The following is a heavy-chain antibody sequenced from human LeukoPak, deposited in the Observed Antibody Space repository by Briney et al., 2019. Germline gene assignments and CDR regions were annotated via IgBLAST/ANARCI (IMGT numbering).Heavy chain of an antibody. Sequence: SETLSLTCAVSGVSINTCCYYWTWIRQPPGKGLEWIGYKYYSGSTRYNSSLRSRLTISLDTSKNQFSLRLTSVTAADTAVYYCARGRSYGFDFAPWGQGTLVIVSS. J-gene: IGHJ5*02. D-gene: IGHD5-18*01. CDR1: GVSINTCCYY. V-gene: IGHV4-61*01. CDR2: KYYSGST. CDR3: ARGRSYGFDFAP.